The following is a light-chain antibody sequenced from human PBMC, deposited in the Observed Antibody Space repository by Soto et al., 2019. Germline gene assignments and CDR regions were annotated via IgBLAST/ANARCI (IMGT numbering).Light chain of an antibody. CDR3: SSYAGNNNVI. CDR2: ENN. V-gene: IGLV1-44*01. Sequence: QSVLTQPPSASGAPGQRVTISCSGSASNIGRDPVNWYQQVPGTAPKLLIYENNHRPSGVPDRFSGSKSGTSASLVISGLQSEDEADYYCSSYAGNNNVIFGGGTKLTVL. CDR1: ASNIGRDP. J-gene: IGLJ2*01.